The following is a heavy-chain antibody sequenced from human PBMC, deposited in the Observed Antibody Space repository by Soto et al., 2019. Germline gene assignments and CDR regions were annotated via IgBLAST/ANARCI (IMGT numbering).Heavy chain of an antibody. J-gene: IGHJ4*02. Sequence: SVKVSCKASGGTFSSYAISWVRQAPGQGLEWMGGIIPIFGTANYAQKFQGRVTITADESTSTAYMELSSLRSEDTAVYYCARDYRAISDSGGYYSTFDYWGQGTLVTVSS. V-gene: IGHV1-69*13. D-gene: IGHD3-22*01. CDR2: IIPIFGTA. CDR1: GGTFSSYA. CDR3: ARDYRAISDSGGYYSTFDY.